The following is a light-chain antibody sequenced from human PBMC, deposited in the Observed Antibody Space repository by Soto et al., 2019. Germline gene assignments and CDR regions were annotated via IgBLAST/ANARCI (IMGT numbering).Light chain of an antibody. CDR2: EVS. J-gene: IGLJ1*01. V-gene: IGLV2-14*01. CDR3: SSYTSSSTRV. Sequence: QSVLTQPASVSGSPGQSITISCTGTSSDVGGYNFVSWYQQHAGKVPKLMIYEVSNRPSGISNRFSGSKSGNTASLTISGLQAQDEADYYCSSYTSSSTRVFGTGTKLTVL. CDR1: SSDVGGYNF.